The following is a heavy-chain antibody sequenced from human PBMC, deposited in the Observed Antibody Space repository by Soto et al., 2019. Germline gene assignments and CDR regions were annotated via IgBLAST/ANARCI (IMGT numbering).Heavy chain of an antibody. CDR3: ARVFLGVVPSAKGYYFDY. D-gene: IGHD2-2*01. CDR2: IYYSGST. J-gene: IGHJ4*02. V-gene: IGHV4-30-4*01. CDR1: GGSISSGDYY. Sequence: SETLSLTCTVSGGSISSGDYYWGWIRQPPGKGLEWIGYIYYSGSTYYNPSLKSRVTISVDTSKNQFSLKLSSVTAADTAVYYFARVFLGVVPSAKGYYFDYWGQGTLVTVSS.